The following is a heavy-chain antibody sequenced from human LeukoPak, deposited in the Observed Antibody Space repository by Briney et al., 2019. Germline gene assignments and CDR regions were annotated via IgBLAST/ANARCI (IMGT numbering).Heavy chain of an antibody. CDR1: GFSFDDYT. Sequence: GGSLRLSCAASGFSFDDYTMHWVRQPPGKGLEWVSLITWDGGSIYYADSVKGRFTISRDNSKNSLYLQMNSLRTEDTAFYYCTKELGYNWGQGTLVTVSS. CDR2: ITWDGGSI. J-gene: IGHJ4*02. CDR3: TKELGYN. D-gene: IGHD5-18*01. V-gene: IGHV3-43*01.